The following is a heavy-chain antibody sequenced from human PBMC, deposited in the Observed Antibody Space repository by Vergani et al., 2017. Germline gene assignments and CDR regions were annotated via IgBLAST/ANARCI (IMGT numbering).Heavy chain of an antibody. CDR3: ARLGTTVTTYYYYYYMDV. CDR2: INPSGST. D-gene: IGHD4-11*01. CDR1: GGSFSGYY. J-gene: IGHJ6*03. Sequence: QVQLQQWGAGLLKPSETLSLTCAVYGGSFSGYYWSWIRQPPGKGLEWIGEINPSGSTNYNPSLKSRVTISVDTSKNQFSLKLSSVTAADTAVYYCARLGTTVTTYYYYYYMDVWGKGTTVTVSS. V-gene: IGHV4-34*01.